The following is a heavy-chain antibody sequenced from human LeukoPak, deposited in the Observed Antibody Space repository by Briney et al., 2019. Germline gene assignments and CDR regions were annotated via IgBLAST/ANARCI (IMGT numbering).Heavy chain of an antibody. V-gene: IGHV3-7*01. CDR1: GFTFSSYW. D-gene: IGHD1-26*01. Sequence: GGSLRLSCAVSGFTFSSYWMSWVRQAPGKGLEWVANIKQDGSEKYYVDSVKGRFTISRDNAKYSLYLQMNSLRAEDTAVYYCAREISYGGSLDYWGQGTLVTVSS. CDR2: IKQDGSEK. CDR3: AREISYGGSLDY. J-gene: IGHJ4*02.